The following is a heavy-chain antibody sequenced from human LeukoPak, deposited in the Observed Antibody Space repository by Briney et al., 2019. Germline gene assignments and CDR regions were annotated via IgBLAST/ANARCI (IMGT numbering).Heavy chain of an antibody. CDR3: AKDYAYDSSGHVDY. J-gene: IGHJ4*02. Sequence: GGSLRLSCAASGFTFDDYAMHWVRQAPGKGLEWVSGISWNSGSIGYADSVKGRFTISRDNAKNSLYLQMNSLRAEDTALYYCAKDYAYDSSGHVDYWGQGTLVTVSS. D-gene: IGHD3-22*01. V-gene: IGHV3-9*01. CDR2: ISWNSGSI. CDR1: GFTFDDYA.